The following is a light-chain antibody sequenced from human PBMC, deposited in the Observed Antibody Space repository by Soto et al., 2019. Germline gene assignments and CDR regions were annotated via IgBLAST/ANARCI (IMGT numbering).Light chain of an antibody. V-gene: IGLV2-14*03. CDR2: DVS. CDR3: SSYASATTPV. CDR1: SSDVGGYNY. J-gene: IGLJ3*02. Sequence: QSALTQPASVSGSPGQSIAISCTGTSSDVGGYNYVSWYQHHPGNAPKVVIYDVSSRPSGVSDRFSGSKSGNTASLTISGLQAEDEADYYCSSYASATTPVFGGGTKLTVL.